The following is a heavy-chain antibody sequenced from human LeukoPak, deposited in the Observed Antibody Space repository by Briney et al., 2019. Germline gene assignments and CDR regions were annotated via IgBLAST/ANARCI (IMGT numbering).Heavy chain of an antibody. Sequence: PGRSLRLSCAASGFTFSSYGMHWVRQAPGKGLEWVAVISYDGSNKYYADSVKGRFTISRDNSKNTLYLQMNSLRAEDTAVYYYAKDLDYWGQGTLVTVSS. V-gene: IGHV3-30*18. CDR3: AKDLDY. J-gene: IGHJ4*02. CDR1: GFTFSSYG. CDR2: ISYDGSNK.